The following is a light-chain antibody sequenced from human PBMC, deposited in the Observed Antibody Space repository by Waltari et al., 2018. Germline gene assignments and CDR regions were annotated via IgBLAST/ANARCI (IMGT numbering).Light chain of an antibody. CDR2: DVS. V-gene: IGKV1-33*01. CDR1: QDIVNY. Sequence: DIQMTQSPSSLSASVGDRVTITCQASQDIVNYLNWYQQTPGKAPKLLIYDVSNLATGVPSRFSGGGSGTDFSFTITSLHPEDIATYYCQQYENLPYTFGQGTKVEIK. J-gene: IGKJ2*01. CDR3: QQYENLPYT.